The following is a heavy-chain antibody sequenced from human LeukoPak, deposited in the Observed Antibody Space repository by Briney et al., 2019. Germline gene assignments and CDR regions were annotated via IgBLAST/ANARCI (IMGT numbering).Heavy chain of an antibody. CDR3: ARVRSTVTALDY. Sequence: GGSLRLSCAASGFTFSSYEMNWVRQAPGKGLEWVSYISSSGSTIYYADSVKGRFTVSRDNAKNSLYLQMNSLRAEDTAIHYCARVRSTVTALDYWGQGTLVTASS. J-gene: IGHJ4*02. CDR1: GFTFSSYE. V-gene: IGHV3-48*03. CDR2: ISSSGSTI. D-gene: IGHD4-11*01.